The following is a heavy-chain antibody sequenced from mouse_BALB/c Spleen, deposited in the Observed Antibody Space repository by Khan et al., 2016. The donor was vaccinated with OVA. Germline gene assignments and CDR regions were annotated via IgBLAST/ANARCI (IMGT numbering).Heavy chain of an antibody. D-gene: IGHD1-1*01. CDR1: GFTFSTYG. V-gene: IGHV5-6*01. J-gene: IGHJ3*01. Sequence: EVELVESGGDLVKPGGSLKLSCAASGFTFSTYGMSWVRQTPDKRLEWVTTVRTGGGYTYYPDSVKGRFTISRDNAKNTLYLQMSGLKSEDTAKFYCTKLAYYYDSAGFAYWGQGTLVTVSA. CDR2: VRTGGGYT. CDR3: TKLAYYYDSAGFAY.